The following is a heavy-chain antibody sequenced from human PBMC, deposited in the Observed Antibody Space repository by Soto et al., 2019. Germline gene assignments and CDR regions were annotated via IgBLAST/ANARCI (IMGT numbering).Heavy chain of an antibody. J-gene: IGHJ4*02. Sequence: EVQLLESGGGLVQPGGSLRLSCAASGFTFTSFAMAWVRQAPGKGLEWVSGISATGGSKHYADSVKGRFTISRDNSRNTVYLQMNSLRAEDTAVYYCAKGGAYCGGDCTRAYWGQGTLVTVSS. V-gene: IGHV3-23*01. CDR2: ISATGGSK. CDR3: AKGGAYCGGDCTRAY. CDR1: GFTFTSFA. D-gene: IGHD2-21*02.